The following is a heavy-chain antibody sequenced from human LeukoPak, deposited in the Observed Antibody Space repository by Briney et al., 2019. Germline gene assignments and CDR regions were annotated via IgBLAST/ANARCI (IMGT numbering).Heavy chain of an antibody. J-gene: IGHJ5*02. CDR1: GNYW. CDR3: IVFGDSNH. Sequence: PGGSLRLSCAASGNYWMHWVRQVPGKGLEWVSAIHTSGDTCYADSVKGRFTISRDTSKNTLYLQINSLRVEDTAVYYCIVFGDSNHWGQGTLVTVSS. D-gene: IGHD4-17*01. V-gene: IGHV3-53*01. CDR2: IHTSGDT.